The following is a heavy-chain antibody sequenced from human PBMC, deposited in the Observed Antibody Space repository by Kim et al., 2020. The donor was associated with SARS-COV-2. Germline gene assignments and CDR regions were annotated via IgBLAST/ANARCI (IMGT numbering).Heavy chain of an antibody. V-gene: IGHV3-48*03. J-gene: IGHJ6*02. Sequence: GGSLRLSCAASGFTFSSYEMNWVRQAPGKGLEWVSYISSSGSTIYYADSVKGRFTISRDNAKNSLYLQMNSLRAEDTAVYYCARDKVSSVPGGRYYYGMDVWGQGTTVTVSS. D-gene: IGHD1-26*01. CDR3: ARDKVSSVPGGRYYYGMDV. CDR1: GFTFSSYE. CDR2: ISSSGSTI.